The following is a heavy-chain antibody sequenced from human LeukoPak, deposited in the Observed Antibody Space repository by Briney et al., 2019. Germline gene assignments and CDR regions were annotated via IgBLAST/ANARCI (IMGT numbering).Heavy chain of an antibody. Sequence: GGSLRLSCAASGFTFSHAYMSWVRQAPGKGLEWVGCIKSKSDGGRTDYAAPVKGRFTISRDDSKNTLYVQVNSLETEDTAVYYCTTPSPDYGLLTGPDYWGQGTLVTVSS. CDR1: GFTFSHAY. CDR2: IKSKSDGGRT. D-gene: IGHD3-9*01. V-gene: IGHV3-15*01. CDR3: TTPSPDYGLLTGPDY. J-gene: IGHJ4*02.